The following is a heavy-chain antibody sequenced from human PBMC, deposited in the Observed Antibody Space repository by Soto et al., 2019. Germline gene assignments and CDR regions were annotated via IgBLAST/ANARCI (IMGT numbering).Heavy chain of an antibody. CDR1: GYTFTSYD. Sequence: ASVKVSCKASGYTFTSYDISWVRQAPGQGLEWMGGISAHNGNANYAQKLQGRVTITADESTSTAYMELSSLRSEDTAVYYCARHLLRSVTTIKNWFDPWGQGTLVTVSS. CDR3: ARHLLRSVTTIKNWFDP. V-gene: IGHV1-18*01. CDR2: ISAHNGNA. D-gene: IGHD4-17*01. J-gene: IGHJ5*02.